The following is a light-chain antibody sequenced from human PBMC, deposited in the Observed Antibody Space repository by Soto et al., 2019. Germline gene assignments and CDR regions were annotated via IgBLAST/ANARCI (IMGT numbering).Light chain of an antibody. CDR2: EAS. V-gene: IGKV1-5*03. CDR3: QQYSSYPET. J-gene: IGKJ1*01. CDR1: QSISSW. Sequence: DIQMTQSPSTLSASVGDRVTITCRASQSISSWLACYQQKPGKAPNLLIYEASRLESVVPSRFSGSASGTEFTLTINSLQPDDFATYFCQQYSSYPETFGQGTKVEIK.